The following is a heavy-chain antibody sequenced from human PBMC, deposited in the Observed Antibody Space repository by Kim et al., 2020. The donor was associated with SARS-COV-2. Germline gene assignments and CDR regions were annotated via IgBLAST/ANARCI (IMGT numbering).Heavy chain of an antibody. J-gene: IGHJ4*02. D-gene: IGHD5-18*01. V-gene: IGHV1-3*01. Sequence: SQKFQGRVTITRDTSASTAYMELSSLRSEDTAVYYCARSLLRYSYGPRDYWGQGTLVTVSS. CDR3: ARSLLRYSYGPRDY.